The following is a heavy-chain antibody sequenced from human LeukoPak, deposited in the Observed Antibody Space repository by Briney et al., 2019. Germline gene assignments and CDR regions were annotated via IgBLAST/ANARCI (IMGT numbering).Heavy chain of an antibody. J-gene: IGHJ4*02. D-gene: IGHD2-15*01. CDR3: ARDWAAVYCSGGSCYAGAHFDY. CDR2: ICSSGST. CDR1: GVSISSYD. V-gene: IGHV4-4*07. Sequence: SETLSLTCTVSGVSISSYDWSWIRQPAGKGLEWIGRICSSGSTNYNPSLKSRVTKSLNTSKNQFSLNLNSVPAPDTAVYYCARDWAAVYCSGGSCYAGAHFDYWGQGTLVTVSS.